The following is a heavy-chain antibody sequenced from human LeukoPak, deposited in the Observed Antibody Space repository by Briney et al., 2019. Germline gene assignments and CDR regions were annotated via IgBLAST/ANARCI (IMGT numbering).Heavy chain of an antibody. CDR1: GGTFSNYA. CDR2: IIPILDIA. Sequence: SVKVSCKASGGTFSNYAISWVRQAPGQGLEWMGRIIPILDIANYAQKFQGRVTITADKSTSTAYMEMSSLRSEDTAVYYCARRATTVTTPYYYYGMDVWGQGTTVTVSS. J-gene: IGHJ6*02. D-gene: IGHD4-17*01. V-gene: IGHV1-69*04. CDR3: ARRATTVTTPYYYYGMDV.